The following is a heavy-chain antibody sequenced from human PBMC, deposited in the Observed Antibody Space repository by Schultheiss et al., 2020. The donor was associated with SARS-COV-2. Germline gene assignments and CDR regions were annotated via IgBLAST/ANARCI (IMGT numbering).Heavy chain of an antibody. V-gene: IGHV3-21*01. CDR3: ARDFMITFGGVIVRTAFDY. CDR1: GFTFSSYS. Sequence: GESLKISCAASGFTFSSYSMNWVRQAPGKGLEWVSSISSSSSYIYYADSVKGRFTISRDNAKNSLYLQMNSLRAEDTAVYYCARDFMITFGGVIVRTAFDYWGQGTLVTVSS. CDR2: ISSSSSYI. D-gene: IGHD3-16*02. J-gene: IGHJ4*02.